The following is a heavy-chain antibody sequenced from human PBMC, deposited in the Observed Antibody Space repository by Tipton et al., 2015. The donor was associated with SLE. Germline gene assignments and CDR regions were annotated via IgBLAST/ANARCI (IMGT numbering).Heavy chain of an antibody. J-gene: IGHJ4*02. V-gene: IGHV3-21*01. CDR2: ISPSSTYI. Sequence: SLRLSCAASGFTFRSYSINWVRQAPGKGLEWVSFISPSSTYIYYADSVKGRFTISRDNLEDSLYLQMDSLRAEDTAVYYCAKGPIMYTYDRSGYEFYDWGQGTLVTVSS. CDR3: AKGPIMYTYDRSGYEFYD. CDR1: GFTFRSYS. D-gene: IGHD3-22*01.